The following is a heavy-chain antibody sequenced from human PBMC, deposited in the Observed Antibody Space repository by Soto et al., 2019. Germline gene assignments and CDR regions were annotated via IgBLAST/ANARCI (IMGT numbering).Heavy chain of an antibody. J-gene: IGHJ4*02. V-gene: IGHV1-3*01. CDR1: GYTFINYA. D-gene: IGHD3-10*01. Sequence: ASVKVSCKASGYTFINYALHWVRQAPGQGLEWMGWINVANGDTKYSQKFQDRVTITRDTSASTVYLELSSLRYDDTSFYYCAGEAGATIFDYWGQGTLVTVSS. CDR3: AGEAGATIFDY. CDR2: INVANGDT.